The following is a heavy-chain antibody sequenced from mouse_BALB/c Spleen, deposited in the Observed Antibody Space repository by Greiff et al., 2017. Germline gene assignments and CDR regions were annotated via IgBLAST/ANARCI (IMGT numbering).Heavy chain of an antibody. CDR1: GFTFSSFG. J-gene: IGHJ4*01. CDR2: ISSGSSTI. CDR3: ARSRDGSSPYYAMDY. Sequence: EVQLVESGGGLVQPGGSRKLSCAASGFTFSSFGMHWVRQAPEKGLEWVAYISSGSSTIYYADTVKGRFTISRDNPKNTLFLQMTSLRSEDTAMYYCARSRDGSSPYYAMDYWGQGTSVTVSS. V-gene: IGHV5-17*02. D-gene: IGHD1-1*01.